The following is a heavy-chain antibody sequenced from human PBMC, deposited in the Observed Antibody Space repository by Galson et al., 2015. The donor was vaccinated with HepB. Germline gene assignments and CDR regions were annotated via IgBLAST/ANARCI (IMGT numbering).Heavy chain of an antibody. D-gene: IGHD1-7*01. CDR3: ARQGGTTVAFDI. V-gene: IGHV1-69*13. CDR1: GSTFSSYA. J-gene: IGHJ3*02. Sequence: SVKVSCKASGSTFSSYAISWVRQAPGQGLEWMGGIFPIFGTANYAQKFQGRVTITADESTSTAYMELSSLRSEDTAVYYCARQGGTTVAFDIWGQGTMVTVSS. CDR2: IFPIFGTA.